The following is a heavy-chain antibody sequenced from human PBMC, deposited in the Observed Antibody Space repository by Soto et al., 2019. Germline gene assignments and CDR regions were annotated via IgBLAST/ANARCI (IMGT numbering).Heavy chain of an antibody. J-gene: IGHJ4*02. CDR2: IYYSGST. CDR3: ARGPNSGYSSGWYYFDY. D-gene: IGHD6-19*01. Sequence: SETLSLTWPVSGGSIRSGGYYWSWIRPHPGKGLEWIGYIYYSGSTYYNPSLKSRVTISVDTSKNQFSLKLSSVTAADTAVYYCARGPNSGYSSGWYYFDYWGQGTLVRVSS. V-gene: IGHV4-31*02. CDR1: GGSIRSGGYY.